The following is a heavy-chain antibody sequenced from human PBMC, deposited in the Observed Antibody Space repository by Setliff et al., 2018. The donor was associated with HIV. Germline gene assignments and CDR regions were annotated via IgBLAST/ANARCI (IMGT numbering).Heavy chain of an antibody. CDR1: GGTFSNYA. D-gene: IGHD2-15*01. J-gene: IGHJ4*02. V-gene: IGHV1-69*13. CDR3: ARASGGQED. Sequence: ASVKVSCKASGGTFSNYAISWVRRAPGQGLEWMGEINPIFGTANYAQKFQGFVTITADESTSTAYMSLSSLRSEDTAVYHCARASGGQEDWGQGTLVTVSS. CDR2: INPIFGTA.